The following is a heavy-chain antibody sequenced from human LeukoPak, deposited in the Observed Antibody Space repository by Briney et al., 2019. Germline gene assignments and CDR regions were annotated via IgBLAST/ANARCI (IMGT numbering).Heavy chain of an antibody. J-gene: IGHJ3*02. CDR2: ISGSGGST. V-gene: IGHV3-23*01. CDR3: AKECRYYDSSGYYYEGAFDI. D-gene: IGHD3-22*01. Sequence: GGSLRLSCAASGFTFSSYAMSWVRQAPGKGLEWVSAISGSGGSTYYADSVKGRFTISRDNSKNTLYLQMNSLRAEDTAVYYCAKECRYYDSSGYYYEGAFDIWGQGTMVTVSS. CDR1: GFTFSSYA.